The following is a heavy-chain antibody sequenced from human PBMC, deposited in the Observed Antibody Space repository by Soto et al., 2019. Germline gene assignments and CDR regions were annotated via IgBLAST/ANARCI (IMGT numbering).Heavy chain of an antibody. J-gene: IGHJ3*02. CDR1: GYTFTGYY. D-gene: IGHD6-25*01. Sequence: GASVKVSCKASGYTFTGYYMHWVRQAPGQGLEWMGWINPNSGGTNYAQKFQGWVTMTRDTSISTAYMELSRLRSDDTAVYYCVAGVAYSSDDAFDIWGQGTMVTVSS. V-gene: IGHV1-2*04. CDR3: VAGVAYSSDDAFDI. CDR2: INPNSGGT.